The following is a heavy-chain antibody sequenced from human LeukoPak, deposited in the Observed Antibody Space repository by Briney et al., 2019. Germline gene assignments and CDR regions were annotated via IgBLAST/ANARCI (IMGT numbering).Heavy chain of an antibody. CDR2: ISGSGGST. D-gene: IGHD3-10*01. V-gene: IGHV3-23*01. CDR1: GFTFSSYA. Sequence: GGSLRLSCAASGFTFSSYAMSWVRQAPGKGLEWVSAISGSGGSTYYADSVKGRFTISRDNSKNTLYLQMNSLRAEDTAVYYCARDRAGSGSYYFDAFDIWGQGTMVTVSS. J-gene: IGHJ3*02. CDR3: ARDRAGSGSYYFDAFDI.